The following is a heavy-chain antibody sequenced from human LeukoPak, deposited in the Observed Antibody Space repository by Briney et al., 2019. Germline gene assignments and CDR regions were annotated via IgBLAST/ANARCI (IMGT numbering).Heavy chain of an antibody. CDR1: GGSISSSSYY. CDR3: AKTPTVGATVDAFDI. Sequence: PSETLSLTCTVSGGSISSSSYYWGWIRQPPGKGLEWIGSIYYSGSTYYNPSLKSRVTISVDTSKNQFSLKLSSVTAADTAVYYCAKTPTVGATVDAFDIWGQGTMVTVSS. D-gene: IGHD1-26*01. V-gene: IGHV4-39*01. J-gene: IGHJ3*02. CDR2: IYYSGST.